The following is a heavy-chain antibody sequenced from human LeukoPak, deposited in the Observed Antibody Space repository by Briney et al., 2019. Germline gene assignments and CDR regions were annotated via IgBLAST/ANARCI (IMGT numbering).Heavy chain of an antibody. V-gene: IGHV4-59*11. D-gene: IGHD2-21*01. CDR2: IYNSGST. CDR1: GASISSQY. CDR3: ARRRIDSMYNWFDP. J-gene: IGHJ5*02. Sequence: PSETLSLTCSFSGASISSQYWTWIRQPPGKGLEWIGYIYNSGSTNYNPSLKSRVTMSIDTSKNQFSLRLTSVTAADTAVYYCARRRIDSMYNWFDPWGQGTLVIVSS.